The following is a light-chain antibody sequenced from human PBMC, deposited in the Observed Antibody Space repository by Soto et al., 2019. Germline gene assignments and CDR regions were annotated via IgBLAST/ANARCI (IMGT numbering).Light chain of an antibody. V-gene: IGLV2-11*01. CDR2: EVS. CDR1: SSDFSAYNY. CDR3: CSHAGTYTWV. J-gene: IGLJ3*02. Sequence: QSALTQPRSVSGSPGQSVTISCTGTSSDFSAYNYVSWFQHHPGKAPKLMISEVSRRPSGVPDRFSGSKSGNTASLTISGLQAEDEADYYCCSHAGTYTWVFGGGTKLTVL.